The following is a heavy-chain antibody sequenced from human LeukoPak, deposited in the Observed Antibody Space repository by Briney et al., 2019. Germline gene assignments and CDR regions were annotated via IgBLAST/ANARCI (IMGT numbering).Heavy chain of an antibody. Sequence: SETLSLTCTVSGGSISSYYWSWIRQPAGKGLEWIGRIYTSGSTNYNPSLKSRVTMSVDTSKNQFSLKLSSVTAADTAVYYCARGYYDILTGQGWFDPWGQGTLVTVSS. D-gene: IGHD3-9*01. CDR1: GGSISSYY. CDR2: IYTSGST. CDR3: ARGYYDILTGQGWFDP. V-gene: IGHV4-4*07. J-gene: IGHJ5*02.